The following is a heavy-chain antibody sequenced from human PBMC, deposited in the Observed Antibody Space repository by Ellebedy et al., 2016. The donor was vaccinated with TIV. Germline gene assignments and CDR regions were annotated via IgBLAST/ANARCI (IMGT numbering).Heavy chain of an antibody. CDR2: ISTGGDHI. Sequence: GESLKISCVASGFTFRSYAINWVRQAPGKELEWLSFISTGGDHINYADSVKGRISVSRDNAKNSLYLQMTSLRAEDTAVYYCARDSSGWPQIDYWGQGTLVTVSS. J-gene: IGHJ4*02. V-gene: IGHV3-21*04. CDR1: GFTFRSYA. CDR3: ARDSSGWPQIDY. D-gene: IGHD6-19*01.